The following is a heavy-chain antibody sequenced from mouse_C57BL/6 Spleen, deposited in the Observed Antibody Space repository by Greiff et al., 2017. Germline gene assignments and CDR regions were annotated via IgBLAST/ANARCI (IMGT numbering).Heavy chain of an antibody. CDR3: AGSDGYDEGYAMDY. CDR2: IYPGSGNT. V-gene: IGHV1-66*01. CDR1: GYSFTSYY. J-gene: IGHJ4*01. D-gene: IGHD2-2*01. Sequence: VKLMESGPELVKPGASVKISCKASGYSFTSYYIHWVKQRPGQGLDWIGWIYPGSGNTKYNEKFKGKATLTADTSSSTAYMQLSSLTSEDSAVYYCAGSDGYDEGYAMDYWGQGTSVTVSS.